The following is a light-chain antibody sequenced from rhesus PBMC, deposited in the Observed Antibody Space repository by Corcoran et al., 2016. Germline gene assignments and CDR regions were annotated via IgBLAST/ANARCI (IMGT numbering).Light chain of an antibody. CDR3: QQYSSSPFT. CDR1: QSISSW. J-gene: IGKJ3*01. CDR2: KAS. V-gene: IGKV1-22*01. Sequence: DIQMTQSPSSLSASVGDTVTLTCRASQSISSWLAWYQQKPGKALNLLIDKASSLQSGVPSRFSGSGSGTDFTLTLSSLQSEDFATYYCQQYSSSPFTFGPGTKLDIK.